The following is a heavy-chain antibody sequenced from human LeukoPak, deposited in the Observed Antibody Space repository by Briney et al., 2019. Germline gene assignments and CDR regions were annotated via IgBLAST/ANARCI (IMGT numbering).Heavy chain of an antibody. CDR3: ARVGVVTAIPRNGYYYYYYMDV. J-gene: IGHJ6*03. Sequence: PSETLSLTCNVSGGSIRGYYWSWIRQPPGKGLEWIGYIYSSGSTNYNPSLKSRVTMSVDTSKNQFSLKVSSVTAADTAVYYCARVGVVTAIPRNGYYYYYYMDVWGKGTTVTISS. V-gene: IGHV4-59*01. CDR2: IYSSGST. CDR1: GGSIRGYY. D-gene: IGHD2-21*02.